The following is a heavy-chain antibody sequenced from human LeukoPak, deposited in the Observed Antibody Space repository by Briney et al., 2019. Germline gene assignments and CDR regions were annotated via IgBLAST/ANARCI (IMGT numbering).Heavy chain of an antibody. Sequence: PAGGSLRLSCAASGFTFSSYAMSWVRQAPGKGLEWVSAISGSGGSTYYADSVKGRFTISRDNSKNTLYLQMNSLRAEDTAVYYCAKDALPYCSGGSCYMKSWGQGTLVTVSS. V-gene: IGHV3-23*01. D-gene: IGHD2-15*01. CDR3: AKDALPYCSGGSCYMKS. CDR2: ISGSGGST. CDR1: GFTFSSYA. J-gene: IGHJ5*02.